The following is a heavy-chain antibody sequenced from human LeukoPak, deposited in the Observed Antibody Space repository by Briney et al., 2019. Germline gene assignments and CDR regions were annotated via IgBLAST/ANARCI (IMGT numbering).Heavy chain of an antibody. D-gene: IGHD6-13*01. CDR1: GFTVSSNY. CDR3: ARDITAAGTPD. J-gene: IGHJ4*02. V-gene: IGHV3-66*02. CDR2: IYSGGST. Sequence: GSLRLSCAASGFTVSSNYMSWVRQAPGKGLEWVSVIYSGGSTYYADSVKGRFTISRDNSKNTLYLQTNSLRAEDTAVYYCARDITAAGTPDWGQGTLVTVSS.